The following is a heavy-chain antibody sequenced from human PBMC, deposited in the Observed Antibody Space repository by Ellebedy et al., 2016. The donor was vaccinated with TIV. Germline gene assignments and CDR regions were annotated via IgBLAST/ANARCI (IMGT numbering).Heavy chain of an antibody. CDR2: IYSSGNT. CDR1: GGPISRSSHY. CDR3: VRHTVPEFARVDI. Sequence: MPSETLSLTCRVSGGPISRSSHYRGWIRQSPGKGLEWIGSIYSSGNTYYNVSLKSRVTITVDTSKNQFSLKLTSVTAADTGVYYCVRHTVPEFARVDIWGQGTTVSVPS. D-gene: IGHD2-2*01. V-gene: IGHV4-39*01. J-gene: IGHJ6*02.